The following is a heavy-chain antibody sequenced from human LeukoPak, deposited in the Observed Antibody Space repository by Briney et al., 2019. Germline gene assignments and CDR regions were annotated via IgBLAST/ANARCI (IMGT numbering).Heavy chain of an antibody. V-gene: IGHV1-2*04. Sequence: ASVKVSCKASGYTFTGYYMHWVRQAPGQGLEWMGWINPNSGGTNYAQKFQGWVTMTRDTSISTAYMELSRLRSDDTAVYYCARDYYDSSGQFDYWGQGTLVTVSS. CDR1: GYTFTGYY. J-gene: IGHJ4*02. D-gene: IGHD3-22*01. CDR2: INPNSGGT. CDR3: ARDYYDSSGQFDY.